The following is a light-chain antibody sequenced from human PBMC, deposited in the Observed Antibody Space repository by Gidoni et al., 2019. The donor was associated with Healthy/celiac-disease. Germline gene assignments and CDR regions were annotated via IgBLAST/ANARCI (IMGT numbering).Light chain of an antibody. CDR3: QQYNDWPRT. V-gene: IGKV3-15*01. J-gene: IGKJ1*01. CDR1: QSVNSN. CDR2: GAS. Sequence: EIVLSPSPATLSVTPGQRATLSCRARQSVNSNLAWYQQKPGQAPRLLIYGASTRATGVPARFSGSGSGTWFTLTITSLQSEDFALYYCQQYNDWPRTFGQGTKVEIK.